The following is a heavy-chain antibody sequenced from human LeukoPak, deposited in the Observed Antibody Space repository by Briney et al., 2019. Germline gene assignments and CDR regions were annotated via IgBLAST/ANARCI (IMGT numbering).Heavy chain of an antibody. D-gene: IGHD3-22*01. J-gene: IGHJ6*03. CDR2: IYPGDSGT. CDR1: GYSFTSYW. V-gene: IGHV5-51*01. Sequence: GESLKISCKGSGYSFTSYWIGWVRQMPGKGLEWMGIIYPGDSGTRYSPSFQGQVTISADKSISTAYLQWSSLKASDTAMYYCARHVSVITTGGSPYGYYYYMDVWGKGTTVTVSS. CDR3: ARHVSVITTGGSPYGYYYYMDV.